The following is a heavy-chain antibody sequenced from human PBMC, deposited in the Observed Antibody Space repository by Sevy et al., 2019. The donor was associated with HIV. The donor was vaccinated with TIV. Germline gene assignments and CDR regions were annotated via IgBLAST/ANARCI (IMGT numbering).Heavy chain of an antibody. V-gene: IGHV1-2*02. J-gene: IGHJ6*01. CDR2: INPNSGGT. Sequence: ASVKVSCKASGYTFSDYYIHWVRQAPGQGLEWMGWINPNSGGTNYAQKFQGRVTMTRDTSITTAYMELSRMRSDDTAVYYCARQSAYHSYGMDVWGQGTTVTVSS. D-gene: IGHD3-16*01. CDR3: ARQSAYHSYGMDV. CDR1: GYTFSDYY.